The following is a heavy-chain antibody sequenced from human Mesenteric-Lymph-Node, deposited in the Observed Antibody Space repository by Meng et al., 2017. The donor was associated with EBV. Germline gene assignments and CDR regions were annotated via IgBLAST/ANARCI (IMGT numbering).Heavy chain of an antibody. J-gene: IGHJ5*02. CDR3: ARDNRNWFVP. D-gene: IGHD1-14*01. CDR2: INPGNGNT. Sequence: QVPVVESGAWVKKPGSSVYVCCKPSGYTFSSYTMHWVRQAPGQRLEWMGWINPGNGNTKYSQKFQVRVTITRYTTASTDYKELSSLSSEDTAGYYCARDNRNWFVPGGQGTLVTVSS. V-gene: IGHV1-3*01. CDR1: GYTFSSYT.